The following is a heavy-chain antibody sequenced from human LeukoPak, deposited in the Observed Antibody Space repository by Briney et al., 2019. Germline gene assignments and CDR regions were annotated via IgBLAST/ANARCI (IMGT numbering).Heavy chain of an antibody. Sequence: SETLSLICAVYGGSFSGYYWSWIRQPPGKGLEWIGEINHSGSTNYNPSLKSRVTISVDTSKNQFSLKLSSVTAADTAVYYCARGKRSSTVLSEGVYWYFDLWGRGTLVTVSS. CDR1: GGSFSGYY. J-gene: IGHJ2*01. D-gene: IGHD2-2*01. V-gene: IGHV4-34*01. CDR2: INHSGST. CDR3: ARGKRSSTVLSEGVYWYFDL.